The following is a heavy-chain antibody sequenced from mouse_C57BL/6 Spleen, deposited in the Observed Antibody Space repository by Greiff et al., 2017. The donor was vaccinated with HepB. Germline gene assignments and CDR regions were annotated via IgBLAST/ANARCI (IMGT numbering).Heavy chain of an antibody. J-gene: IGHJ3*01. CDR1: GYTFTDYN. Sequence: EVQLQQSGPELVKPGASVKMSCKASGYTFTDYNMHWVKQSHGKSLEWIGYINPNNGGTSYNQKFKGKATLTDNKSSSTAYMALRSLTSEDSAVYDCARPDDGYYAWFAYWGQRTLVTVSA. CDR2: INPNNGGT. V-gene: IGHV1-22*01. CDR3: ARPDDGYYAWFAY. D-gene: IGHD2-3*01.